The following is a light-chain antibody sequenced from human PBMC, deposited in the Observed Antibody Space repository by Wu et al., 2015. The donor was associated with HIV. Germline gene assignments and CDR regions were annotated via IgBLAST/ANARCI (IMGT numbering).Light chain of an antibody. CDR1: QSVSSN. CDR2: VHP. CDR3: QQYGSSPPT. J-gene: IGKJ4*01. V-gene: IGKV3-20*01. Sequence: GEDATLSCRASQSVSSNLAWYQQKPGQAPGSSSMVHPPGTGIPARFSGSVSGTDFTLTISRLEPEDFALYYCQQYGSSPPTFGGGTKVEIK.